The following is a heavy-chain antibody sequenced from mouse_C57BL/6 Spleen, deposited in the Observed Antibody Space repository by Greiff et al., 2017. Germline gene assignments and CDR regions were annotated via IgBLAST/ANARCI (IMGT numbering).Heavy chain of an antibody. V-gene: IGHV1-80*01. Sequence: VQLQQSGAELVKPGASVKISCKASGYAFSSYWMNWVKQRPGKGLEWIGQIYPGDGDTNYNGKFKGKATLTADKSSSTTYMQLSSLTSEDSAVYFCARWGFITTVVDYWYFDVWGTGTTVTVSS. CDR2: IYPGDGDT. CDR1: GYAFSSYW. CDR3: ARWGFITTVVDYWYFDV. J-gene: IGHJ1*03. D-gene: IGHD1-1*01.